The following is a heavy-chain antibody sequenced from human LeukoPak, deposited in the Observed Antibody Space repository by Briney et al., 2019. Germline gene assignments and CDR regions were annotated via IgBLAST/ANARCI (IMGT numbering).Heavy chain of an antibody. J-gene: IGHJ4*02. CDR3: ARDFGPEGTD. CDR1: GFTFSSYS. V-gene: IGHV3-21*01. CDR2: ISNSSSYI. Sequence: PGGSLRLSCAASGFTFSSYSMNWVRQAPGKGLEWVSSISNSSSYIYYADSVKGRFTISRDNAKNSLYLQMNSLRAEDTAVYYCARDFGPEGTDWGQGTLVTVSS. D-gene: IGHD3-3*01.